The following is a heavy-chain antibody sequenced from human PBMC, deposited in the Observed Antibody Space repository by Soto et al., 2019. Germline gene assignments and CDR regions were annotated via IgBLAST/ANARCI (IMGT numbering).Heavy chain of an antibody. J-gene: IGHJ4*02. CDR2: IYWDDDK. CDR3: AHTGYRGGDCYSLGYFDY. D-gene: IGHD2-21*02. CDR1: GFSLSTSGVG. V-gene: IGHV2-5*02. Sequence: QITLKESGPTLVKPTQTLTLTCTFSGFSLSTSGVGVGWIRQPPGKALEWLALIYWDDDKRYSPSLKSRLTITKDTYKNQVVLTMTNMDPVDTATYYCAHTGYRGGDCYSLGYFDYWGQGTLVTVSS.